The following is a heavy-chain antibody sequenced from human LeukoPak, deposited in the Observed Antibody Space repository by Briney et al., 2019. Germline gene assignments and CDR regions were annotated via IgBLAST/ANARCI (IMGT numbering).Heavy chain of an antibody. D-gene: IGHD6-13*01. CDR2: ISAYNGNT. CDR3: ARGRIAAAGYGSNDAFDI. Sequence: GASVKVSCKASGYTFTSYGISWVRQAPGQGLEWMGWISAYNGNTNYAQKLQGRVTMTTDTSTSTAYMELRSLRSDDTAVYYCARGRIAAAGYGSNDAFDIWGQGTMVTVSS. CDR1: GYTFTSYG. V-gene: IGHV1-18*01. J-gene: IGHJ3*02.